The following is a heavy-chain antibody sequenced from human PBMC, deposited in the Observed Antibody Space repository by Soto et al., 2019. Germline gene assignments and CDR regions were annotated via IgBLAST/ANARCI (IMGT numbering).Heavy chain of an antibody. CDR2: IWYDGSNK. CDR1: GFTFSSYG. CDR3: ARGAQVVATTGEYYCYYGMDV. D-gene: IGHD5-12*01. J-gene: IGHJ6*02. V-gene: IGHV3-33*01. Sequence: QVQLEESGGGVVQPGRSLRLSCAASGFTFSSYGMHWVRQAPGKGLEWVAVIWYDGSNKYYADSVKGRFTISRDNSKNTLYLQMNSLGAEDTAVYYCARGAQVVATTGEYYCYYGMDVWGQGTTVTVSS.